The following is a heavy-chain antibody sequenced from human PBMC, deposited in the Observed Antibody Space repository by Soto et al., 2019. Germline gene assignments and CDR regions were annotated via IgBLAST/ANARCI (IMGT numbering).Heavy chain of an antibody. Sequence: EVQLVESGGGLVKPGGSLRLSCAGSGFTFSTYDMNWIRKAPGKGLEWVSSIGGSTSYIDYADSVKGRFTISRDNAKNSQYLQMNSLRAEDTAVYYCARGCRVGAPGKFYYGLDVWGQGTTVTVSS. CDR3: ARGCRVGAPGKFYYGLDV. CDR2: IGGSTSYI. CDR1: GFTFSTYD. J-gene: IGHJ6*02. D-gene: IGHD1-26*01. V-gene: IGHV3-21*02.